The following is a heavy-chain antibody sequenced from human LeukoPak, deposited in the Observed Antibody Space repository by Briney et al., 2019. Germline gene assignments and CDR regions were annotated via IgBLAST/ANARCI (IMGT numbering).Heavy chain of an antibody. CDR2: ISGSGGST. D-gene: IGHD5-12*01. Sequence: GGSPRLSCAASGFTFSSYAMSWVRQAPGKGLEWVSAISGSGGSTYYADSVKGRFTISRDNSKNTLYLQMNSLRAEDTAVYYCAKDIFVVVATIIDYWGQGTLVTVSS. J-gene: IGHJ4*02. CDR1: GFTFSSYA. CDR3: AKDIFVVVATIIDY. V-gene: IGHV3-23*01.